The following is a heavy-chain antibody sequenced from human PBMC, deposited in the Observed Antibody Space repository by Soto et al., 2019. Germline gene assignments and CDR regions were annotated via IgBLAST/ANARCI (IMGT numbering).Heavy chain of an antibody. CDR3: ARDRKGGSYDSSGYFLVYFDY. CDR2: IIPIFGTA. V-gene: IGHV1-69*01. D-gene: IGHD3-22*01. Sequence: QVQLVQSGAEVKKPGSSVKVSCKASGGTFSSYAISWVRQAPGQGLEWMGGIIPIFGTANYAQKFQGRVTITADESTSTVYMELSSLRSEDTAVYYCARDRKGGSYDSSGYFLVYFDYWGQGTLVTVSS. J-gene: IGHJ4*02. CDR1: GGTFSSYA.